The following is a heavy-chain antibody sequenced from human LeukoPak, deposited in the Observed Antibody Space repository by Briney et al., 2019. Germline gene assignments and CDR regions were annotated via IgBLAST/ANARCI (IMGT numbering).Heavy chain of an antibody. V-gene: IGHV3-74*01. J-gene: IGHJ4*02. CDR3: ARSNQADDY. D-gene: IGHD1-14*01. Sequence: GGSLRLSCAASGFTFSNYGMHWVRQVPGKALVWVSRTNPGGSNTAYADSVKGRFTISRDNARNTLYLQMDSLRAEDTAVYYCARSNQADDYWGQGTLVTVSS. CDR1: GFTFSNYG. CDR2: TNPGGSNT.